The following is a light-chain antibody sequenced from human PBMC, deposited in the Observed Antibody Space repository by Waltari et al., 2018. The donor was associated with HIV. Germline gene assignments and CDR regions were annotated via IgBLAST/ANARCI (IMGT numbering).Light chain of an antibody. V-gene: IGKV3-15*01. Sequence: VMTQSPATISKSRGEKATLSCRASESLNSHLAWYQHKPGQPPRLLIYGASTRAAGIPARFSGSGSGTEFSLTISSLQSEDFAVYYCQQYNNWPPYTFGQGTRLEIK. CDR2: GAS. CDR1: ESLNSH. J-gene: IGKJ2*01. CDR3: QQYNNWPPYT.